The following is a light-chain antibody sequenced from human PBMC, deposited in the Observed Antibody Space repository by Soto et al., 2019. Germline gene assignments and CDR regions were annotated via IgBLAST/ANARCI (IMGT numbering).Light chain of an antibody. CDR3: SSYTSSTDYV. CDR1: SSDVGNYNY. J-gene: IGLJ1*01. V-gene: IGLV2-14*01. Sequence: QSVLTQPASVSGSPGQSITISCTGTSSDVGNYNYVSWYQQHPGKAPKLMIYEVSNRPSGVSNRFSGSKSGNTASLTISGLQAEDEADYYCSSYTSSTDYVXGAGTKVTVL. CDR2: EVS.